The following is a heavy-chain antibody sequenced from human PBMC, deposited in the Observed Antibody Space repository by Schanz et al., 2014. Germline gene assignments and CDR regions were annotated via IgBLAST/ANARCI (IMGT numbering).Heavy chain of an antibody. CDR1: GGSISTYY. CDR2: VYYTGSA. CDR3: ARDLTHDTSYWYYWAFDI. D-gene: IGHD6-19*01. J-gene: IGHJ3*02. V-gene: IGHV4-59*12. Sequence: QMQLQGSGPGLVKPSETLSLTCAVSGGSISTYYWSWVRQPPGKGLEWLAYVYYTGSANYNPSHKGRSTIQLGTPKTQFPLKRGSWTAADTAVYYCARDLTHDTSYWYYWAFDIWGQGTMVTVSS.